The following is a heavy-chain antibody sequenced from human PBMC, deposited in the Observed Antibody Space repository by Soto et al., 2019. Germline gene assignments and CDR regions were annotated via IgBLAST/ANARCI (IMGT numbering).Heavy chain of an antibody. J-gene: IGHJ6*02. V-gene: IGHV1-69*12. CDR1: GGTFSSYA. D-gene: IGHD2-21*02. CDR3: ARVVTASVYYYYGRDV. Sequence: QVQLVQSGAEVKKPGSSVKVSCKASGGTFSSYAISWVRQAPGQGLEWMGGIIPIFGTANYAQKFQGRVTITADESTSTADKELSTVCSDDTAVYYCARVVTASVYYYYGRDVWGRGTTVTVSS. CDR2: IIPIFGTA.